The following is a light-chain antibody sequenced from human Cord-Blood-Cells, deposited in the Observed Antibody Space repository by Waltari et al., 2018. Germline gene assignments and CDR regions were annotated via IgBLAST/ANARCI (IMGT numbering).Light chain of an antibody. V-gene: IGKV1-5*03. CDR2: KAS. CDR3: QQYNSYAT. Sequence: IQMTQSLSTLSASVGDRVTITCRASQSISSWLAWYQQKPGKAPKLLIYKASSLESGVPSRFSGSGSGTEFTLTISSLQPDDFATYYCQQYNSYATFGQGTKVEIK. J-gene: IGKJ1*01. CDR1: QSISSW.